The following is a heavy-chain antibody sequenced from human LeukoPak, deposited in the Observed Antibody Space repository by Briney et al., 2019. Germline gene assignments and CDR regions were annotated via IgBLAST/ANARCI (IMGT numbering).Heavy chain of an antibody. J-gene: IGHJ2*01. D-gene: IGHD3-10*01. Sequence: PGGSLRLSCAASGLTFSTYAMSWVRQAPGKGLEWVSAISGSGGGTYYADSVKGRFTISRDNSKNTLYLQMNSLRAEDTALYYCAKDYYGSGSYRWYFDLWGRGTLVTVSS. CDR1: GLTFSTYA. V-gene: IGHV3-23*01. CDR3: AKDYYGSGSYRWYFDL. CDR2: ISGSGGGT.